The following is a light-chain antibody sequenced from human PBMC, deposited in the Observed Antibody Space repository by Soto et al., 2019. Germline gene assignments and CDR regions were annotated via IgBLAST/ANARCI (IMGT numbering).Light chain of an antibody. J-gene: IGKJ2*01. V-gene: IGKV1-39*01. CDR3: QQSYSTPYT. CDR2: AAS. CDR1: QSSISY. Sequence: DIQMTQSPSSLSASVGDRVTITCRASQSSISYLNWYQQKPGNAPKLLIYAASSLKSGVPARFSGSGSGTDFTLTISSLQPEDFAAYYCQQSYSTPYTFGQGTKLEIK.